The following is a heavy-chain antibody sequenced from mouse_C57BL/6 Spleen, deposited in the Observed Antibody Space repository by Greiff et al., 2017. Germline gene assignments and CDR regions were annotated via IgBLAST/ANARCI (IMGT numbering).Heavy chain of an antibody. V-gene: IGHV3-6*01. Sequence: EVKLVESGPGLVKPSQSLSLTCSVTGYSITSGYYWNWIRQFPGNKLEWMGYISYDGSNNYNPSLKNRISITRDTSKNQFFLKLNSVTTEDTATYYCASLMVTGPYFDYWGQGTTLTVSS. CDR1: GYSITSGYY. CDR3: ASLMVTGPYFDY. D-gene: IGHD2-2*01. J-gene: IGHJ2*01. CDR2: ISYDGSN.